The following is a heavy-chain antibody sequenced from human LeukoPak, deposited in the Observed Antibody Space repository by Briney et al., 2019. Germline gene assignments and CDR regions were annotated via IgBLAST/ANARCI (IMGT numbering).Heavy chain of an antibody. CDR1: NYSISSGYY. CDR2: IHHTGST. D-gene: IGHD3-22*01. V-gene: IGHV4-38-2*02. CDR3: ARGVTMIGRLRFDP. J-gene: IGHJ5*02. Sequence: MSSETLSLTCTVSNYSISSGYYWGWIRQPPGKGLEWIGSIHHTGSTYYNPSLKSRVTISVDTSKNQFSLRLSSVTAADTAVYYCARGVTMIGRLRFDPWGQGTLVTVSS.